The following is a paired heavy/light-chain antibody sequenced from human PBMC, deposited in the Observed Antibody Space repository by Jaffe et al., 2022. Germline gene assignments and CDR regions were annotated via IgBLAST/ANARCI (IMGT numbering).Light chain of an antibody. CDR2: DAS. Sequence: DIQMTQSPSSLSASVGDRVTITCQASQDISNYLNWYQQKPGKAPKLLIYDASNLDTGVPSRFSGSGSGTDFTFTISSLQPEDIATYYCQHHNNLPPWTFGQGTKVEIK. V-gene: IGKV1-33*01. J-gene: IGKJ1*01. CDR3: QHHNNLPPWT. CDR1: QDISNY.
Heavy chain of an antibody. V-gene: IGHV3-9*01. CDR3: AKDRHKWNYKGYFDS. CDR1: GFTLEDYA. Sequence: EVQLVESGGGLGQPGRSLRLSCAASGFTLEDYAMHWVRQAPGKGLEWVSGVSWNSDRIDYADSVKGRFTISRDNAKNSLYLQMNSLRTEDTALYYCAKDRHKWNYKGYFDSWGQGTLVTVSS. J-gene: IGHJ4*02. D-gene: IGHD1-7*01. CDR2: VSWNSDRI.